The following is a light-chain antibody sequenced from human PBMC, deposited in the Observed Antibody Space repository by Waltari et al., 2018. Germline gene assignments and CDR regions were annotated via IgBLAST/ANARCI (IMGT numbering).Light chain of an antibody. J-gene: IGLJ1*01. CDR1: SSDIGTYNL. Sequence: QSALTQPASVSGSPGQSITISCTGTSSDIGTYNLVSWYQQHPGKAPQLIIHDVTKRPSGVSNRFSGSKSGNTASLTISGLQAEDEADYYCSSYTSDSTFLFGAATKVTVL. CDR2: DVT. CDR3: SSYTSDSTFL. V-gene: IGLV2-14*02.